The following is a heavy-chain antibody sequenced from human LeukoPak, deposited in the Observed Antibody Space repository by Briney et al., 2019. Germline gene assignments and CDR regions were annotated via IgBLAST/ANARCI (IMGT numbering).Heavy chain of an antibody. D-gene: IGHD6-13*01. CDR3: ARDRQITSSWFIDAFEI. CDR2: ISYSGST. J-gene: IGHJ3*02. CDR1: GGSISSYC. Sequence: SETLSLTCTVSGGSISSYCWSWIRQPPGKGLEWIGYISYSGSTNYNPSLKSRVTISVDTSKNQFSLNLTSATASDTAVYYCARDRQITSSWFIDAFEIWGQGTMVTVSS. V-gene: IGHV4-59*01.